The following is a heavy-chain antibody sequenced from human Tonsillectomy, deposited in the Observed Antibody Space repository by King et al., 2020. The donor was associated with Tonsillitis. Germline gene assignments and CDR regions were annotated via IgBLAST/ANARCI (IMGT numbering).Heavy chain of an antibody. J-gene: IGHJ5*02. CDR1: GFTFSSYE. CDR2: ISSSGSTI. Sequence: VQLVESGGGLVQPGGSLRLSCAASGFTFSSYEMNWVRQAPGKGLEWVSYISSSGSTIYYADSVKGRFTISRDNAKNSLYLQMNSLRAEDTAVYYCARDRRECSSTSCYDWFDPWGQGTLVTVSS. CDR3: ARDRRECSSTSCYDWFDP. D-gene: IGHD2-2*01. V-gene: IGHV3-48*03.